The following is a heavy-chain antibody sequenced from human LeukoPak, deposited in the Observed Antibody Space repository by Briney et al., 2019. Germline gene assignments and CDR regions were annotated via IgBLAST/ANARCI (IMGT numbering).Heavy chain of an antibody. CDR1: GYTFTSYG. D-gene: IGHD2-15*01. Sequence: ASVKVSCKASGYTFTSYGISWVRQAPGQRLEWMGWISAYNGNTNYAQKLQGRVTTTTDTSTSTAYMELRSLRSDDTAVYYCARDRDIVVVVAATLFDYWGQGTLVTVSS. CDR3: ARDRDIVVVVAATLFDY. V-gene: IGHV1-18*01. CDR2: ISAYNGNT. J-gene: IGHJ4*02.